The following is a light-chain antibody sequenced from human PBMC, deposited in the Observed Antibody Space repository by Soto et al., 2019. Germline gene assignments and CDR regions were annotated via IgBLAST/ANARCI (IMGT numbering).Light chain of an antibody. J-gene: IGKJ2*01. Sequence: DIVMTQSPLSLPVTPGEPASISCRSSQSLLHSNGYNYLDWYLQKQGQSPQLLIYLGSNRASGVPDRFSGSGSGADVTLKISRVEAEDVGVYYCMQALQTPYTFGQGTKLEIK. V-gene: IGKV2-28*01. CDR1: QSLLHSNGYNY. CDR3: MQALQTPYT. CDR2: LGS.